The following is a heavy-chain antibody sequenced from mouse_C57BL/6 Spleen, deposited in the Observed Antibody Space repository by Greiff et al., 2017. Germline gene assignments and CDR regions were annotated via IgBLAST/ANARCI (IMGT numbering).Heavy chain of an antibody. CDR3: ARGGYFDV. V-gene: IGHV3-6*01. J-gene: IGHJ1*03. CDR1: GYSLTSGYY. CDR2: ISYDGSN. Sequence: ESGPGLVKPSQSLSLTCSVTGYSLTSGYYWNWIRQFPGNKLEWMGYISYDGSNNYNPSLKNRISITRDTSKNQFCRKLNSVTTEDTATYYCARGGYFDVWGTGTTVTVSS.